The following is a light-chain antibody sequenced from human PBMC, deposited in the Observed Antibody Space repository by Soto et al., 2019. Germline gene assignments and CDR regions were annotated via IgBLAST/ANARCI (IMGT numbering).Light chain of an antibody. Sequence: DIQMTQSPSSLSASVGDRVTITCRASQGIGNDLVWYQQKPGKAPKRLIYSASSLQSAVPSRFSGSGSGTDFTLTISSLQPEDFATYYCLQHNSYPITFGQGTRLEIK. CDR2: SAS. V-gene: IGKV1-17*01. J-gene: IGKJ5*01. CDR1: QGIGND. CDR3: LQHNSYPIT.